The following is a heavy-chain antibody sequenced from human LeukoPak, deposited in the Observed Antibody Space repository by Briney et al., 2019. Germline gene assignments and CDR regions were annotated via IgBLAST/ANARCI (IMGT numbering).Heavy chain of an antibody. D-gene: IGHD1-26*01. V-gene: IGHV1-18*04. Sequence: ASVTVSCKASGYTFTGYYMHWVRQAPGQGLEWMGWIRAYNGNTNYAQKLQGRVTMTTDTSTSTAYMELRSLRSDDTAVYYCARDLGYSGSYLDAFDIWGQGTMVTVSS. CDR1: GYTFTGYY. J-gene: IGHJ3*02. CDR2: IRAYNGNT. CDR3: ARDLGYSGSYLDAFDI.